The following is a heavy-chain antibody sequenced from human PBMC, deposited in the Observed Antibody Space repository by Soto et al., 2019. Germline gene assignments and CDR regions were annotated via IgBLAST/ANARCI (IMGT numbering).Heavy chain of an antibody. Sequence: EVQLVESGGGLVQPGGSLRLSCAASGFTFSSYWMHWVRQVPGKGLLWVSRIDEYGSTINYADSVKGRFTISRDNARNTLYLEMNSLRTEDTALYYCTRDIGGKGAYWGPGTLVTVSS. J-gene: IGHJ4*02. D-gene: IGHD3-10*01. CDR1: GFTFSSYW. CDR2: IDEYGSTI. V-gene: IGHV3-74*01. CDR3: TRDIGGKGAY.